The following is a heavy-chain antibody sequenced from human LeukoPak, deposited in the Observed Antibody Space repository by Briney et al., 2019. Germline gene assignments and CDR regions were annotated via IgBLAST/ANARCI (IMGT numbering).Heavy chain of an antibody. V-gene: IGHV4-59*10. CDR1: GGSFSGYY. J-gene: IGHJ4*02. Sequence: MASETLSLTCAVYGGSFSGYYWSWIRQPPGKGLEWIGRIYTSGSTNYNPSLKSRVTMSVDTSKNQFSLKLSSVTAADTAVYYCARIGGSYYEYYFDYWGQGTLVTVSS. D-gene: IGHD1-26*01. CDR3: ARIGGSYYEYYFDY. CDR2: IYTSGST.